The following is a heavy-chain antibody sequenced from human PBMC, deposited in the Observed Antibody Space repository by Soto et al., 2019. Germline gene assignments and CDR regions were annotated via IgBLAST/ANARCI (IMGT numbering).Heavy chain of an antibody. CDR1: GGSISSGGYY. Sequence: QVQLQESGPGLVKPLQTLSLTCTVSGGSISSGGYYWSWIRQHPGKGLEWIGYIYYSGSTYYNPSLKRGLTIAVDTSKNQVSPKLSSVSAADTAVYYCARTPDHWVPGNLVTASS. CDR2: IYYSGST. V-gene: IGHV4-31*03. CDR3: ARTPDH. J-gene: IGHJ4*02. D-gene: IGHD2-15*01.